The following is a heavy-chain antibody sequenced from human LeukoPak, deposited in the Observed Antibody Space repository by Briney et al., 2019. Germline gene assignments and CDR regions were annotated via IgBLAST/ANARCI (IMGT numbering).Heavy chain of an antibody. CDR1: GYTFTGYY. Sequence: GASVKVSCKASGYTFTGYYMHWVRQAPGQGLEWMGWINPNSGGTNYAQKFQGRVTMTRDTSISTAYMELSRLRSDDTAVYYCARDSRITTIRNNWFDPWGQGTLVTVSS. D-gene: IGHD3-22*01. CDR3: ARDSRITTIRNNWFDP. CDR2: INPNSGGT. J-gene: IGHJ5*02. V-gene: IGHV1-2*02.